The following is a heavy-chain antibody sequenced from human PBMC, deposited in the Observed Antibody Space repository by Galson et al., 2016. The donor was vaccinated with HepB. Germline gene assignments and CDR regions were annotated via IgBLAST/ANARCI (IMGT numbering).Heavy chain of an antibody. J-gene: IGHJ4*02. D-gene: IGHD1-26*01. Sequence: SLRLSCAASGFTFSSYSMNWVRQAPGKGLEWVSSISSVSSYIYYADSMKGRFTVSRDNAKNSLYLQMNSLRAEDTAVYYCARDRVGSSYYMDPFDHWGQGALVTVTS. V-gene: IGHV3-21*01. CDR1: GFTFSSYS. CDR2: ISSVSSYI. CDR3: ARDRVGSSYYMDPFDH.